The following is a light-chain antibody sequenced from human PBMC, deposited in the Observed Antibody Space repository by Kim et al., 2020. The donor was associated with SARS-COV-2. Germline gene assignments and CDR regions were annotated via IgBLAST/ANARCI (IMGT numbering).Light chain of an antibody. CDR3: SAWDSSLSGWV. J-gene: IGLJ3*02. Sequence: QTAPLTCTANTNHVGYQGAAWLQQHQGHPPKLLFFRNNNRPSGISERLSASRSGNIASLTITGLQPEDDADYYCSAWDSSLSGWVFGGGTQLTVL. CDR2: RNN. V-gene: IGLV10-54*01. CDR1: TNHVGYQG.